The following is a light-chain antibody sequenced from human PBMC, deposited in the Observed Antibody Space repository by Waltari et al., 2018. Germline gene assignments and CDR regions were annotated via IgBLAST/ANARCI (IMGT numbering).Light chain of an antibody. CDR3: QQRSNWPRT. CDR1: QGVSGY. Sequence: EFVLTQSPATLSLSPGERATLSCRASQGVSGYLAWAQQKHCQAPRLLIDESTNSATVLPARFSGSGSGTDCTLTISSLEPEAFAVYYCQQRSNWPRTFGQGTKVEIK. V-gene: IGKV3-11*01. CDR2: EST. J-gene: IGKJ1*01.